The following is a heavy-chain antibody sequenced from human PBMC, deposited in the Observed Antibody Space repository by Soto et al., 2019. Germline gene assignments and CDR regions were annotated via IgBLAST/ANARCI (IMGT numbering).Heavy chain of an antibody. CDR1: GYTLTELS. V-gene: IGHV1-24*01. Sequence: ASVKVSRKVSGYTLTELSMHWVRQAPGQGLEWMGGFDPEDGETIYAQKFQGRVTITADKSTSTAYMELSSLRSEDTAVYYCAREMGASRSGPAAAIPFDYWGQGTLVTVTS. CDR3: AREMGASRSGPAAAIPFDY. CDR2: FDPEDGET. J-gene: IGHJ4*02. D-gene: IGHD2-2*02.